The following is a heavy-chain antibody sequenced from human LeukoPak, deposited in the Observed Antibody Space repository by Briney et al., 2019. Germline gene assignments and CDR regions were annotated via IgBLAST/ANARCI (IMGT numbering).Heavy chain of an antibody. CDR3: AKDDNTYYYDSSGYYGD. CDR2: ISHSGTYT. D-gene: IGHD3-22*01. V-gene: IGHV3-23*01. CDR1: GFTFTNYA. Sequence: GGSLRLSCAASGFTFTNYAMTWVRLAPGKGLEWVSAISHSGTYTYYADSVKGRFTISRDNSKNTLYLQMDSLRAEDTAVYYCAKDDNTYYYDSSGYYGDWGQGTLVTVSS. J-gene: IGHJ4*02.